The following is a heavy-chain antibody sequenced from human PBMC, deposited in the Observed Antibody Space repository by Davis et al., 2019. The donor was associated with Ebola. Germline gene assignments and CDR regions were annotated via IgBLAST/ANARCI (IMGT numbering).Heavy chain of an antibody. CDR2: IGTAGDT. Sequence: GGSLRLSCAASGFTFSSYDMHWVRQATGKGLEWVSAIGTAGDTYYADSVKGRFTISRDNSKNTLYLQMNSLRAEDTAVYYCAKWDCSGGSCYGMDVWGQGTTVTVSS. D-gene: IGHD2-15*01. CDR1: GFTFSSYD. V-gene: IGHV3-13*01. CDR3: AKWDCSGGSCYGMDV. J-gene: IGHJ6*02.